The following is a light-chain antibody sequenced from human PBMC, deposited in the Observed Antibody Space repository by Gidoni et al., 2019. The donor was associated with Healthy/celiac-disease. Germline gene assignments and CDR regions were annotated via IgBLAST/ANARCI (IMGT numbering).Light chain of an antibody. Sequence: SYELTQPPSVSVSPGQTASITCSGDQVGDKYACWYQQKPAQSTVLVIYQDSKRPSGIPERFSGSNSGNTATLTISGTQAMDEADYYCQAWDSSTGVFGTGTKVTVL. CDR2: QDS. CDR1: QVGDKY. CDR3: QAWDSSTGV. J-gene: IGLJ1*01. V-gene: IGLV3-1*01.